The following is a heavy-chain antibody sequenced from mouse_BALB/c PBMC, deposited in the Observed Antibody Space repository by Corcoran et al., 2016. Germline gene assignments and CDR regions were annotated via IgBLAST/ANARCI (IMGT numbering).Heavy chain of an antibody. J-gene: IGHJ1*01. D-gene: IGHD4-1*01. Sequence: DVQLQESGPGLVKPSPSLSLTCSVTGYFITSGFYWNWIRQFPGNKLEWMGYISYDGSNNYNPSLKNRISISRDTSKNQFFLKLNSVTTEDTATYYCASGSYWYFDVWGAGTTVTVSS. CDR2: ISYDGSN. CDR3: ASGSYWYFDV. V-gene: IGHV3-6*02. CDR1: GYFITSGFY.